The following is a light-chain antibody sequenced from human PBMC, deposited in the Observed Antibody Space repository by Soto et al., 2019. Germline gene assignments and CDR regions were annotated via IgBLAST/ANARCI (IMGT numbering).Light chain of an antibody. CDR1: QGISSY. Sequence: DIQLTQSPSFLSASVGDRVTITCRASQGISSYLAWYQQKPGKAPTLLIYAASTLQSGVPSRVSGSGSGTEFTLTISSLQPEDHAIYYCQKLTSFGPGTKVDIK. V-gene: IGKV1-9*01. CDR2: AAS. CDR3: QKLTS. J-gene: IGKJ3*01.